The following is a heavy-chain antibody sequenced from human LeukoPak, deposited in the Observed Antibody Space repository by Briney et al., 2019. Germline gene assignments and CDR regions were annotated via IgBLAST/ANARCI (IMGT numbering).Heavy chain of an antibody. CDR3: ARGRVSSSTWYSTYYYYFYMDV. Sequence: SETLSLTCTVSGGSISTSNYYWGWIRQPPGKGLEWIGNIFYSGSTYYSPSLKSRVTISLDTSRNQFSLKLTSVTAADTAVYFCARGRVSSSTWYSTYYYYFYMDVWGKGTTVTVSS. J-gene: IGHJ6*03. CDR1: GGSISTSNYY. V-gene: IGHV4-39*07. D-gene: IGHD4-11*01. CDR2: IFYSGST.